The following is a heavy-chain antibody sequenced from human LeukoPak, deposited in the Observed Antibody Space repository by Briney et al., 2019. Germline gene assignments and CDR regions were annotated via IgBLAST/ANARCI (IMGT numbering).Heavy chain of an antibody. CDR2: ITSSSTYT. V-gene: IGHV3-21*04. CDR3: ARKAGYYYGSGDY. D-gene: IGHD3-10*01. Sequence: GSLRLSCAASGFSFSSYNMNWVRQTPGKGLEWVSSITSSSTYTFYADSVKGRFTISRDNARNSLYLQMNSLRAEDTAVYYCARKAGYYYGSGDYWGQGTLVTVSS. CDR1: GFSFSSYN. J-gene: IGHJ4*02.